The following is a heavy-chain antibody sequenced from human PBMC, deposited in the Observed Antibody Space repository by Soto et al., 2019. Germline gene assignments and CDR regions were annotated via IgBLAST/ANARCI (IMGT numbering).Heavy chain of an antibody. V-gene: IGHV1-2*02. CDR3: ARDAGYYYYGMDV. D-gene: IGHD3-10*01. CDR2: INPNSGGT. CDR1: GYTFTGYY. J-gene: IGHJ6*02. Sequence: EASVKVSCKASGYTFTGYYMHWVRQAPGQGLEWMGWINPNSGGTNYAQKFQGRVTMTRDTSISTAYMELSRLRSDDTAVYYCARDAGYYYYGMDVWGQGTTVTVSS.